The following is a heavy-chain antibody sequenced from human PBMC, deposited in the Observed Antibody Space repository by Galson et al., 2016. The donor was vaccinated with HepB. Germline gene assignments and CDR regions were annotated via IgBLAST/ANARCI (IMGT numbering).Heavy chain of an antibody. Sequence: SLRLSCAASGFTFSTYAIHWVRQAPGKGLEWVAVISFDGSNKYYADSVKGRFTISRDRSKNTLFLQMNSLRVEDTAVYYCARDGNADSPWGQGTLVTVSS. CDR2: ISFDGSNK. CDR1: GFTFSTYA. J-gene: IGHJ5*02. V-gene: IGHV3-30*14. CDR3: ARDGNADSP. D-gene: IGHD4-17*01.